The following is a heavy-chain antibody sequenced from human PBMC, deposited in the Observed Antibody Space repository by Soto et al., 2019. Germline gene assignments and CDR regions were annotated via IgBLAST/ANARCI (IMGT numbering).Heavy chain of an antibody. CDR2: INAGNGNT. V-gene: IGHV1-3*01. CDR1: GGTFSSYA. D-gene: IGHD3-3*01. J-gene: IGHJ6*02. CDR3: ARGGPGFWSGEQNYYYYGMDV. Sequence: ASVKVSCKASGGTFSSYAISWVRQAPGQRLEWMGWINAGNGNTKYSQKFQGRVTITRDTSASTAYMELSSLRSEDTAVYYCARGGPGFWSGEQNYYYYGMDVWGQGTTVTVS.